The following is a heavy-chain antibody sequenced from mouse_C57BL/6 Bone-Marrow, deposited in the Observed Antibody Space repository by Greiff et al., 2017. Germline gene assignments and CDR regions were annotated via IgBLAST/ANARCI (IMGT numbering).Heavy chain of an antibody. Sequence: EVQRVESGGGLVKPGGSLKLSCAASGFTFSDYGMHWVRQAPEKGLEWVAYISSGSSTIYYADTVKGRFTISRDNAKNTLFLHMTSLRSEDTAMYYGARRDYDWFAYWGQGTLVTVSA. CDR2: ISSGSSTI. CDR3: ARRDYDWFAY. D-gene: IGHD2-4*01. CDR1: GFTFSDYG. V-gene: IGHV5-17*01. J-gene: IGHJ3*01.